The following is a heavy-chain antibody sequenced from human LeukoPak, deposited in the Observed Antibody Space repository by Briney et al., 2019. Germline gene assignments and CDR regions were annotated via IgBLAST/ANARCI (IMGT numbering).Heavy chain of an antibody. V-gene: IGHV1-18*01. CDR1: GYSFTNFG. D-gene: IGHD6-25*01. CDR2: ISPYDDDP. Sequence: GASVKVSCKASGYSFTNFGITWVRQAPGQGLEWMGWISPYDDDPTYAQMFQGRLTMTADTSTSTAYMELRGLRSDDTAMYYCAKVDPPMIAGARGDAFDIWGQGTMVTVSS. J-gene: IGHJ3*02. CDR3: AKVDPPMIAGARGDAFDI.